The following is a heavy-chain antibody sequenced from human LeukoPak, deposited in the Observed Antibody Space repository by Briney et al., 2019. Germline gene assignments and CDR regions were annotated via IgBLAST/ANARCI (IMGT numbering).Heavy chain of an antibody. CDR3: ARHVAAAGPGFDP. V-gene: IGHV4-59*08. Sequence: PSETLSLTCTVSGGSISSYYWSWIRQPPGKGLEWIGYIYSSGSTNYNPSLKSRVTISVDTSKNQFSLKLSSVTAADTAVYYYARHVAAAGPGFDPWGQGTLVTVSS. J-gene: IGHJ5*02. CDR2: IYSSGST. CDR1: GGSISSYY. D-gene: IGHD6-13*01.